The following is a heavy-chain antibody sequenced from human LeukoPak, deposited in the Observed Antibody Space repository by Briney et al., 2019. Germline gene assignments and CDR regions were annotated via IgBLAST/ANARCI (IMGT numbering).Heavy chain of an antibody. Sequence: GGSLRLSCAASGFTFSSYEMNWVRQAPGKGLEWVSFISTSGTTTYYADSVRGRFTISRDNAKNSLYLQMNSLRAEDTAVYYCARGGGYYVWGQGALVTVSS. CDR1: GFTFSSYE. J-gene: IGHJ4*02. V-gene: IGHV3-48*03. CDR3: ARGGGYYV. CDR2: ISTSGTTT. D-gene: IGHD3-22*01.